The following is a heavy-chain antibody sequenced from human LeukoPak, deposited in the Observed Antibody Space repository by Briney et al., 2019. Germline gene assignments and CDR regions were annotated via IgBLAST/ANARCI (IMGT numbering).Heavy chain of an antibody. J-gene: IGHJ4*02. CDR1: GVTFSSYS. V-gene: IGHV4-59*01. CDR2: IYYSGST. CDR3: AREGVWGVVVH. Sequence: GSLRLSCAASGVTFSSYSMNWVRQAPGKGLEWIGYIYYSGSTNYNPSLKSRVTISVDTSKNQFSLKLSSVTAADTAVYYCAREGVWGVVVHWGQGTLVTVSS. D-gene: IGHD3-22*01.